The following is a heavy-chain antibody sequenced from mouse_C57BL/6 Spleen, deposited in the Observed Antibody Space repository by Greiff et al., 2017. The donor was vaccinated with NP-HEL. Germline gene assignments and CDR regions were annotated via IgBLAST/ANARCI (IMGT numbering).Heavy chain of an antibody. CDR3: TTDGNYGDY. D-gene: IGHD2-1*01. V-gene: IGHV14-4*01. CDR1: GFNIKDDY. J-gene: IGHJ2*01. CDR2: IDPENGDT. Sequence: EVQLQQSGAELVRPGASVKLSCTASGFNIKDDYMHWVKQRPEQGLEWIGWIDPENGDTEYASKFQGKATITADTSSNTAYLQLSCLTSEDTAVYYCTTDGNYGDYWGQGTTLTVSS.